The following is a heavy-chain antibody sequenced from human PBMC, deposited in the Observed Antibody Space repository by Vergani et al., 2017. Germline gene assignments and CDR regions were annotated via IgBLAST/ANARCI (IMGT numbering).Heavy chain of an antibody. V-gene: IGHV1-69*04. Sequence: QVQLVQSGAEVKKPGSSVKVSCKASGGTFSSYAISWVRQAPGQGLEWMGRIIPILGIANYAQKFQGRVTITADKSTSTAYMELSSLRSEDTAVYYCARDLAARREYYYYYGMDVWGQGTTVTVSS. CDR2: IIPILGIA. CDR1: GGTFSSYA. D-gene: IGHD6-6*01. CDR3: ARDLAARREYYYYYGMDV. J-gene: IGHJ6*02.